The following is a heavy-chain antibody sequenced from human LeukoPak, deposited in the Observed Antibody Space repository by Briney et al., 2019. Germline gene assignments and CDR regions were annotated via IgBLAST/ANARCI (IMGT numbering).Heavy chain of an antibody. CDR3: ARDQTTGADYYYCGMDV. J-gene: IGHJ6*02. V-gene: IGHV1-69*13. Sequence: SVKVSCKASGGTFSSYAISWVRQAPGQGLEWMGGIIPIFGTANYAQKFQGRVTITADESTSTAYMELSSLRSEDTAVYYCARDQTTGADYYYCGMDVWGQGTTVTVSS. CDR2: IIPIFGTA. CDR1: GGTFSSYA. D-gene: IGHD1-14*01.